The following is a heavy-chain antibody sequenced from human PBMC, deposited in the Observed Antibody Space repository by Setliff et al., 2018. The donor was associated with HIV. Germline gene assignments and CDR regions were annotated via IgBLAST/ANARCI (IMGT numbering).Heavy chain of an antibody. CDR2: IRTDGGYT. CDR3: AGYSTSSAQFDP. D-gene: IGHD1-26*01. CDR1: GFTFSKYW. V-gene: IGHV3-74*01. Sequence: PGGSLRLSCAASGFTFSKYWMYWVRQAPGKGLVWVSRIRTDGGYTAYADSVKGRFTISRDNAKNTLYLQVDSLRAEDTAVYYCAGYSTSSAQFDPWGQGTLVTVSS. J-gene: IGHJ5*02.